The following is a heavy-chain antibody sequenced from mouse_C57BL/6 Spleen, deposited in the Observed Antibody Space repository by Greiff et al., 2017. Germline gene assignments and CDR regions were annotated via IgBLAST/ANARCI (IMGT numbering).Heavy chain of an antibody. V-gene: IGHV5-4*01. J-gene: IGHJ3*01. CDR2: ISDGGSYT. Sequence: EVQVVESGGGLVKPGGSLKLSCAASGFTFSSYAMSWVRQTPEKRLEWVATISDGGSYTYYPDNVKGRFTISRDNAKNNLYLQMSHLKSDDTAMYYCARKQDSPFAYWGQGTLVTVSA. CDR1: GFTFSSYA. CDR3: ARKQDSPFAY.